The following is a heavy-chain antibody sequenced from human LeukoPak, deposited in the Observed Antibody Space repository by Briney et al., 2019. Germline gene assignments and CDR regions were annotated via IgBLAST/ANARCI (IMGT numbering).Heavy chain of an antibody. J-gene: IGHJ4*02. CDR3: ARGGSRDGYNRPLDY. CDR1: GGSISSYY. D-gene: IGHD5-24*01. Sequence: SETLSLTCAVSGGSISSYYWSWIRQPPGKGLEWIGYTYYSGSANYSPSLKSRVTMSVDTSKNQFSLRPNSVTAADTAVYYCARGGSRDGYNRPLDYWGQGTLVTVSS. V-gene: IGHV4-59*01. CDR2: TYYSGSA.